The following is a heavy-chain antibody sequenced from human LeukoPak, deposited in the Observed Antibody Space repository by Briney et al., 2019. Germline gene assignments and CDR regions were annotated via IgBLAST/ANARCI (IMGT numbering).Heavy chain of an antibody. CDR3: ASPSPELDAFDI. CDR1: GGSFSGYY. Sequence: SETLSLTCAVYGGSFSGYYWSWIRQPPGKGLEWIGEINHSGSTNYNPSLKSRVTISVDTSKNQFSLKLSSVTAADTAVYYCASPSPELDAFDIWGQGTMVTVSS. V-gene: IGHV4-34*01. D-gene: IGHD1-26*01. J-gene: IGHJ3*02. CDR2: INHSGST.